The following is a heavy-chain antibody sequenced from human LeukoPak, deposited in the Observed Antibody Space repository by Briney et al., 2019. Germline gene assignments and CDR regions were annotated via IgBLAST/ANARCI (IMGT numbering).Heavy chain of an antibody. D-gene: IGHD3-10*01. CDR2: ISGSGGST. Sequence: GGSLRLSCAASGFTFNNYAMNWVRQAPGKGLEWVSAISGSGGSTYYADSMRGRFTISRDSSKNTLYLQMNSLRAEDTAVYYCAKAVMVRGAYDAFDIWGQGTMVTVSS. CDR1: GFTFNNYA. J-gene: IGHJ3*02. CDR3: AKAVMVRGAYDAFDI. V-gene: IGHV3-23*01.